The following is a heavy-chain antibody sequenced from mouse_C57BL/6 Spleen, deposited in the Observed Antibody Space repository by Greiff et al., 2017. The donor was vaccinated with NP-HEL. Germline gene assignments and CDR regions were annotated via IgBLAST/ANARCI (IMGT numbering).Heavy chain of an antibody. D-gene: IGHD1-1*01. CDR1: GYTFTDYY. CDR3: ARSRAYYYGSSYGFAY. CDR2: INPNNGGT. Sequence: VQLQQSGPELVKPGASVKISCKASGYTFTDYYMNWVKQSHGKSLEWIGDINPNNGGTSYNQKFKGKATLTVDKSSSTAYMELRSLTSEDSAVYYCARSRAYYYGSSYGFAYWGQGTLVTVSA. V-gene: IGHV1-26*01. J-gene: IGHJ3*01.